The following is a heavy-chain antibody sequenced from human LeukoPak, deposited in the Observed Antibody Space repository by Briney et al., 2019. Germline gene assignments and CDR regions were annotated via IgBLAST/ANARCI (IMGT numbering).Heavy chain of an antibody. V-gene: IGHV1-8*03. D-gene: IGHD2-2*01. CDR1: GYTFINYD. J-gene: IGHJ4*02. CDR2: MNPNSGNT. Sequence: ASVKVSCKASGYTFINYDINWVRQATGQGLEWMGWMNPNSGNTGYAQKFQGRVTITTDESTSTAYMELSSLRSEDTAVYYCARGREYQLPNPFDYWGQGTLVTVSS. CDR3: ARGREYQLPNPFDY.